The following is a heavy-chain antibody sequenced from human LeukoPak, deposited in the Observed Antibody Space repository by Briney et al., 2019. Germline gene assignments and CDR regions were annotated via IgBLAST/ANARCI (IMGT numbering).Heavy chain of an antibody. CDR1: GGSISSYY. J-gene: IGHJ4*02. D-gene: IGHD3-22*01. Sequence: SETLSLTCTVSGGSISSYYWNWIRQPAGKGLEWIGRIYTSGSTSYNPSLKSRVTMSVDMSKNQFSLKLTSVTAADTAVYYCARDYSAGRGYYDYWGQGTLVTVSS. CDR3: ARDYSAGRGYYDY. V-gene: IGHV4-4*07. CDR2: IYTSGST.